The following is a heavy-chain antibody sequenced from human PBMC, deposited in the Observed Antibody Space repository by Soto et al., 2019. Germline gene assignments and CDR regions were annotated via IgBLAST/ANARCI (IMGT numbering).Heavy chain of an antibody. D-gene: IGHD5-12*01. CDR3: ASTRRAGYSGYYFDY. CDR2: IKQDGSET. Sequence: GGSLRLSCAASGFTFSSYWMSWVRQAPGKGLEWVAKIKQDGSETYYVDSVKGRFTIARDNAKNSLYLQMNSLRADDTAVYYCASTRRAGYSGYYFDYWGQGTLVTVSS. V-gene: IGHV3-7*05. CDR1: GFTFSSYW. J-gene: IGHJ4*02.